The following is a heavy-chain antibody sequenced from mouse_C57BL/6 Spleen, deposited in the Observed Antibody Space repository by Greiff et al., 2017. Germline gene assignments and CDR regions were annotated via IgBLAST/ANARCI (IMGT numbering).Heavy chain of an antibody. D-gene: IGHD1-1*01. Sequence: EVQVVESGPVLVKPGASVKMSCKASGYTFTDYYMNWVKQSHGKSLEWIGVINPYNGGTSYNQKFKGKATLTVDKSSSTAYMELNSLTSEDSAVYYCARGYYYGSSLYYFDYWGQGTTLTVSS. V-gene: IGHV1-19*01. CDR2: INPYNGGT. CDR1: GYTFTDYY. J-gene: IGHJ2*01. CDR3: ARGYYYGSSLYYFDY.